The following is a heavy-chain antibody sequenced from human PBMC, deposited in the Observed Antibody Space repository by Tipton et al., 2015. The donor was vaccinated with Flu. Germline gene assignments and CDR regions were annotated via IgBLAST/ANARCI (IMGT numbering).Heavy chain of an antibody. CDR2: IYYSGST. Sequence: TLSLTCTVSGGSIGSSSYYWGWIRQPPGKGLEWIGSIYYSGSTYYNPSLKSRVTMSVDTSKNQFSLKLSSVTAADTAVYYCAVADGSGSFDYRGQGTLVTVSS. D-gene: IGHD3-10*01. J-gene: IGHJ4*02. CDR1: GGSIGSSSYY. CDR3: AVADGSGSFDY. V-gene: IGHV4-39*07.